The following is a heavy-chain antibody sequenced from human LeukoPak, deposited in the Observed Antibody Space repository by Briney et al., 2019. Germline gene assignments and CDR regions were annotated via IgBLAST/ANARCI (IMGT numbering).Heavy chain of an antibody. Sequence: PSETLSLTCTVSGGSISSYYWSWIRQPPGKGLEWIGYIYYSGSTNYNPSLKSRVTISVDTSKNQFSLKLSSVTAADTAVYYCAGRPFDEIFAYGMDVWGQGTTVTVSS. CDR1: GGSISSYY. J-gene: IGHJ6*02. D-gene: IGHD3-3*01. V-gene: IGHV4-59*01. CDR3: AGRPFDEIFAYGMDV. CDR2: IYYSGST.